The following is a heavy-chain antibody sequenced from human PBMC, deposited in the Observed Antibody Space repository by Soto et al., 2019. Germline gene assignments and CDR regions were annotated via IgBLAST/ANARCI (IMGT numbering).Heavy chain of an antibody. Sequence: QVQLVQSGAEAKKPGASVKVSCKASGYTFTSYDINWVRQATGQGLEWMGWMNPNSGNTGYAQKCQXTVNKXXNTSRSTAYMELSSLRSEDTAVYYCAREKLELPDYWGQGTLVTVSS. CDR2: MNPNSGNT. J-gene: IGHJ4*02. V-gene: IGHV1-8*01. D-gene: IGHD1-7*01. CDR3: AREKLELPDY. CDR1: GYTFTSYD.